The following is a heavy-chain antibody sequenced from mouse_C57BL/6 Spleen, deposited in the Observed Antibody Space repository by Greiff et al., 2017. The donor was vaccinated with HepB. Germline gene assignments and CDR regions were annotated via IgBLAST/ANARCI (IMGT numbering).Heavy chain of an antibody. CDR1: GYTFTDYY. CDR3: ARGNYGSSFDY. J-gene: IGHJ2*01. CDR2: IYPGSGNT. Sequence: QVHVKQSGAELVRPGASVKLSCKASGYTFTDYYINWVKQRPGQGLEWIARIYPGSGNTYYNEKFKGKATLTAEKSSSTAYMQLSSLTSEDSAVYFCARGNYGSSFDYWGQGTTLTVSS. D-gene: IGHD1-1*01. V-gene: IGHV1-76*01.